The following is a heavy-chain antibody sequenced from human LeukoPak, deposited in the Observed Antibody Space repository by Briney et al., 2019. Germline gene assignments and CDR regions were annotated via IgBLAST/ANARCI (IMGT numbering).Heavy chain of an antibody. CDR1: GYTFTSYY. CDR2: INPSGGST. D-gene: IGHD3-10*01. Sequence: ASVKVSCKASGYTFTSYYMHWVRQAPGQALEWMGIINPSGGSTRYAQKFQGRVTMTRDTSTSTVYMELSSVTAADTAVYYCARKAWFGELLPSGWFDPWGQGTLVTVSS. CDR3: ARKAWFGELLPSGWFDP. V-gene: IGHV1-46*01. J-gene: IGHJ5*02.